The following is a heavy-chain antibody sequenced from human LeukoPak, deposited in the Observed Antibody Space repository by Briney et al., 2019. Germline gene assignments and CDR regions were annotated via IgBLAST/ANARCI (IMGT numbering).Heavy chain of an antibody. D-gene: IGHD2-15*01. CDR3: ARRDSGNFQH. V-gene: IGHV4-39*01. Sequence: PSETLSLTCTVSGGSISSSSYYWGWIRQPPGKGLEWIGSIYHSGSTYYNPSLKSRVTISVDTSKNQFSLKLRSVTAADTAVYYCARRDSGNFQHWGQGTLVTVSS. CDR2: IYHSGST. CDR1: GGSISSSSYY. J-gene: IGHJ1*01.